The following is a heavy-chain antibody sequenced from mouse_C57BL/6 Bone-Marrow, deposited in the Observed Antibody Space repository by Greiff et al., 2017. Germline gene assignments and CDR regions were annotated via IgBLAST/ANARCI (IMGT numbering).Heavy chain of an antibody. CDR2: IYPGDGDT. CDR1: GYAFSSSW. Sequence: VQLQQSGPELVKPGASVKISCKASGYAFSSSWMNWVKQRPGKGLEWIGRIYPGDGDTNYNGKFKGKATLTADKSSSTAYMQLSSLTSEDSAVYFCARRIYYGNYGNYAMDYWGQGTSVTVSS. CDR3: ARRIYYGNYGNYAMDY. D-gene: IGHD2-1*01. J-gene: IGHJ4*01. V-gene: IGHV1-82*01.